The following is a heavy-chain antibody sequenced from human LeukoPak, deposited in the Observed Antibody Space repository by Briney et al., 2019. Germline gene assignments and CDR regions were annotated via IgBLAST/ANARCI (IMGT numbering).Heavy chain of an antibody. Sequence: GGSLRLSCAASGFTFSAYWMHWVRQAPGKGLVWVSRIKGDGSGASYADSVKGRFTISRDNAKNTLYLEMNSLRGDDAAVYYCACTSRPIDAWGQGTLVTVSS. J-gene: IGHJ5*02. CDR2: IKGDGSGA. D-gene: IGHD2-8*01. CDR1: GFTFSAYW. V-gene: IGHV3-74*01. CDR3: ACTSRPIDA.